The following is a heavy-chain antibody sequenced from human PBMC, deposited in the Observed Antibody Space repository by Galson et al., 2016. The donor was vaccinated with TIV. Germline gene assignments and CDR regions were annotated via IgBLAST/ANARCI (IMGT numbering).Heavy chain of an antibody. CDR1: GFIFERYT. J-gene: IGHJ6*02. V-gene: IGHV3-30-3*01. CDR3: AREDHQYGSGWYSYYYYYGMDI. Sequence: SLRLSCAASGFIFERYTMHWVRQAPGKGLEWVAVVSYDGSNKYYAESVKGRFTISRDNSKNTLYLQMNGLRPADTALYYCAREDHQYGSGWYSYYYYYGMDIWGQGITVTVS. CDR2: VSYDGSNK. D-gene: IGHD6-19*01.